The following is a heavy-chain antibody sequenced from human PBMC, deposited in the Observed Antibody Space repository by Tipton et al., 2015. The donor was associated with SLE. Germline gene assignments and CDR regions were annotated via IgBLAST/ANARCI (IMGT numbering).Heavy chain of an antibody. J-gene: IGHJ6*02. Sequence: TLSLTCAVYGGSFSGYYWSWIRQPPGKGPEWIGEINHSGSTNYNPSLKSRVTISVDKSKNQFSLKLSSVTAADTAVYYCARGDYDIPHYYGMDVWGQGTMVTVSS. CDR3: ARGDYDIPHYYGMDV. CDR1: GGSFSGYY. D-gene: IGHD3-9*01. CDR2: INHSGST. V-gene: IGHV4-34*01.